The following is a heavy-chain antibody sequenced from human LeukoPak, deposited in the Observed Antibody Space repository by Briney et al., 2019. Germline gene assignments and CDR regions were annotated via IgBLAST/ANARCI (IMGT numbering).Heavy chain of an antibody. CDR2: VNPVSGRT. CDR1: GYTFIDYY. D-gene: IGHD1-26*01. CDR3: ARADRLDGSPYLIGP. J-gene: IGHJ5*02. V-gene: IGHV1-2*02. Sequence: GAPVKVSCKTSGYTFIDYYIHWVRQAPGQGLEWMGWVNPVSGRTSIAQKFQDRITLTRDTSITTFYMEVTWLTSDDTAIYYCARADRLDGSPYLIGPWGQGTLVTVSS.